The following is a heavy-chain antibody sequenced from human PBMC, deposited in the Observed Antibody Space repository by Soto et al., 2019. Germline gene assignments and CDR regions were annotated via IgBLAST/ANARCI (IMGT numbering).Heavy chain of an antibody. D-gene: IGHD1-26*01. J-gene: IGHJ4*02. CDR2: IIPIFGTA. Sequence: SSVKVSCKASGGTFSSYAISWVRQAPGQGLEWMGGIIPIFGTANYAQKFQGRVTITADESTSTAYMELSSLRSEDTAVYYCARDMGEYSGSYSVSDYWDQGPLVTVFS. V-gene: IGHV1-69*13. CDR1: GGTFSSYA. CDR3: ARDMGEYSGSYSVSDY.